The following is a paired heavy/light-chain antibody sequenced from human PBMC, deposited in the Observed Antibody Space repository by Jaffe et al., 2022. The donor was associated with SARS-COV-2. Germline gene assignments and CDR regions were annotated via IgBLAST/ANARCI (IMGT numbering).Light chain of an antibody. Sequence: DVVMTQSPLSLPVTLGQPASISCRSNQSLARSDGNTYLNWFQQRPGQSPRRLIYEVSNRDSGVPDRFSGSGSGTDFTLKISRVETEDVGIYYCMQSTHWPWTFGQGTKVEIK. CDR2: EVS. CDR3: MQSTHWPWT. CDR1: QSLARSDGNTY. J-gene: IGKJ1*01. V-gene: IGKV2-30*02.
Heavy chain of an antibody. CDR3: ARATSTASVDY. V-gene: IGHV3-7*03. D-gene: IGHD2-2*01. CDR1: GFAFSRYW. J-gene: IGHJ4*02. Sequence: EVQLVESGGGLVQPGGSLRLCCEASGFAFSRYWMSWVRQAPGKGLEWVANIDQRGSGTDYVHFVGGRFTVSRDNAKNSLFLQMSSLRVEDTAVYYCARATSTASVDYWGQGTLVTVSS. CDR2: IDQRGSGT.